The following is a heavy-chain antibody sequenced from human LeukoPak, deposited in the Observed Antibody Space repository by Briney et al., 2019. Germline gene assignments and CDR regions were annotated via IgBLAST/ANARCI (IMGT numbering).Heavy chain of an antibody. CDR1: GFTFSGYW. J-gene: IGHJ6*02. CDR3: ARVGPPEDYDFWSGYYRYYYGMDV. V-gene: IGHV3-7*01. Sequence: GGSLRLSCAASGFTFSGYWMSWVRQAPGKGLEWVANIKQDGSEKYYVDSGKGRFTSSRDNAKNSLYLQMNSLRAEDTAVYYCARVGPPEDYDFWSGYYRYYYGMDVWGQGTTVTVSS. D-gene: IGHD3-3*01. CDR2: IKQDGSEK.